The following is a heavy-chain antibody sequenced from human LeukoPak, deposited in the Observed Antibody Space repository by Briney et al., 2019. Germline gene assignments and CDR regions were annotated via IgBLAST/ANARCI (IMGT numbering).Heavy chain of an antibody. Sequence: GGSLRLSCAASGFTFGNSWVHWVRQAPGKGLVWVSLINADGSTTSYADSVKGRFTISRDNARNTLSLEMNSLRAEDTAVYYCARDNRLDVWGQGTTVTVSS. CDR2: INADGSTT. J-gene: IGHJ6*02. CDR1: GFTFGNSW. V-gene: IGHV3-74*01. CDR3: ARDNRLDV.